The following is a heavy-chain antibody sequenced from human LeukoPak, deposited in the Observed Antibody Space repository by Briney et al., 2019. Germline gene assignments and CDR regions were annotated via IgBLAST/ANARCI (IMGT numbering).Heavy chain of an antibody. Sequence: GGSLRLSCAASGFIFSTYGMHWVRQAPGKGLEWVAFIRYDGSNKFYADSVKGRFTISRDDSKNMLWLQMTGLRIEDTALYHCVKDDGAFGVDYWGQGALVTVSS. J-gene: IGHJ4*02. CDR2: IRYDGSNK. D-gene: IGHD3-10*01. CDR3: VKDDGAFGVDY. CDR1: GFIFSTYG. V-gene: IGHV3-30*02.